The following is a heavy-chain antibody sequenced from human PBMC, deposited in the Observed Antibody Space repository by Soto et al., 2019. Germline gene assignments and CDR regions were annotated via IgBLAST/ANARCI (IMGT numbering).Heavy chain of an antibody. V-gene: IGHV4-30-4*01. CDR3: ARDFIAAAGTSGY. Sequence: SETLSLTCTVSGGPISSGDYYWSWIRQPPGKGLEWIGYIYYSGSTYYNPSLKSRVTISVDTSKNQFSLKLSSVTAADTAVYYCARDFIAAAGTSGYWGQGTLVTVSS. CDR1: GGPISSGDYY. CDR2: IYYSGST. D-gene: IGHD6-13*01. J-gene: IGHJ4*02.